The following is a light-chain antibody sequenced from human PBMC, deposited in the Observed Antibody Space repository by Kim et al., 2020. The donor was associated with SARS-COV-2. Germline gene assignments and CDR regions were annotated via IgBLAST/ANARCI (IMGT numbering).Light chain of an antibody. CDR3: AAWDDSLNGRV. V-gene: IGLV1-44*01. Sequence: GQRVTSTCSGSSANIGSETVNTYHRTPGTAPKLLIYRNNQRPSGVPVRFSGSKSGTSASLAINGFQSENETDYYCAAWDDSLNGRVFGGGTRLT. CDR2: RNN. J-gene: IGLJ3*02. CDR1: SANIGSET.